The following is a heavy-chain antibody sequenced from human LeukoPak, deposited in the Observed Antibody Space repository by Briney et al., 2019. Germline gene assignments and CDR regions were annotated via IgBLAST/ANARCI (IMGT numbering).Heavy chain of an antibody. CDR1: GGSISSNY. V-gene: IGHV4-59*01. CDR3: ARGGRLGFDP. CDR2: IYYSGST. J-gene: IGHJ5*02. Sequence: SETLSLTCTVSGGSISSNYWSWIRQPPGKGLEWIGYIYYSGSTNYNPSLKGRVTISVDTTNNQFSLKLSSVPAADRAVYYCARGGRLGFDPWGQGTLVTVSS. D-gene: IGHD3-16*01.